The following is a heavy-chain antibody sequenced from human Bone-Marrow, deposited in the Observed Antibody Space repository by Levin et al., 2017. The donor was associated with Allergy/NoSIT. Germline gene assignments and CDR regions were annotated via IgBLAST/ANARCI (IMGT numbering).Heavy chain of an antibody. Sequence: SETLSLTCTVSGGSISSSSYYWGWIRQPPGKGLEWIGSIYYSGSTYYNPSLKSRVTISVDTSKNQFSLKLSSVTAADTAVYYCARLRGVGRRMDVWGKGTTVTVSS. CDR3: ARLRGVGRRMDV. D-gene: IGHD1-26*01. V-gene: IGHV4-39*01. J-gene: IGHJ6*03. CDR2: IYYSGST. CDR1: GGSISSSSYY.